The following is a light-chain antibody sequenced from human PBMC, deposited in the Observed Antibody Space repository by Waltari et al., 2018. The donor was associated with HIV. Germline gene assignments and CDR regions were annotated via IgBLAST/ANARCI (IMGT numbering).Light chain of an antibody. V-gene: IGLV7-46*01. CDR1: TGTVTSGHY. CDR3: LFSYDGAGAGV. J-gene: IGLJ3*02. Sequence: QAVVTQEPSLTVSPGGTVTLTCGSSTGTVTSGHYPYWFQQKPGQAPRTLIYDTSIKQSWTPARFSGSLVGGKAALTLSGAQPEDEAEYYCLFSYDGAGAGVFGGGTKLTVL. CDR2: DTS.